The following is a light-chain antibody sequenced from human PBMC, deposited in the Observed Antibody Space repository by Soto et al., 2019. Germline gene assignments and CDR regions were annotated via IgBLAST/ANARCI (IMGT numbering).Light chain of an antibody. V-gene: IGKV1-5*01. CDR3: QQYNSYAIT. CDR1: QSVSSW. Sequence: TQSPGTLSLSPVERATLSCMASQSVSSWLAWYQQKPGKAPKLLIYDASSLESGVPSRFSGSGSGTEFTLTISSLQPDDFATYYCQQYNSYAITFGQGTRLEIK. CDR2: DAS. J-gene: IGKJ5*01.